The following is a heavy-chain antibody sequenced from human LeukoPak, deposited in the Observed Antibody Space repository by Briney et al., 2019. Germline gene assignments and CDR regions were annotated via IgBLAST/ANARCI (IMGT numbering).Heavy chain of an antibody. J-gene: IGHJ3*02. D-gene: IGHD5-12*01. CDR2: IYHSGST. V-gene: IGHV4-4*02. CDR3: ARQFIVAHDPGAFDI. Sequence: PSGTLSLTCAVSGGSISSSNWWSWVRQPPGKGLEWIGEIYHSGSTNYNPSLKSRVTISVDKSKNQFSLKLSSVTAADTAVYYCARQFIVAHDPGAFDIWGQGTMVTVSS. CDR1: GGSISSSNW.